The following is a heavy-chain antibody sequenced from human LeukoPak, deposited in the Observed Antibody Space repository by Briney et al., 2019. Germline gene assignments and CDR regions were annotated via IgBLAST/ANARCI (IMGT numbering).Heavy chain of an antibody. V-gene: IGHV3-30*03. CDR2: ISDDGSE. CDR1: GFTFSRFG. J-gene: IGHJ4*02. Sequence: GGSLRLSCAASGFTFSRFGMHWVRQAPGKGLECVTIISDDGSEHYADSVKGRFTISRDNSKNTVYLQMNSLRPEDSAMYYCARGRKPLDYWGQGTLVTVSS. CDR3: ARGRKPLDY.